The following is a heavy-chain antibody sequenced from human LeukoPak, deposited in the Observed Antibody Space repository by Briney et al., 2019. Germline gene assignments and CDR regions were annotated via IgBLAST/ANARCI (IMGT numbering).Heavy chain of an antibody. CDR3: AGASTIAVAGTFDY. D-gene: IGHD6-19*01. Sequence: SETLSLTCAVYGGSFSGYYWSWIRRPPGKGLEWIGEINHSGSTNYNPSLKSRVTISVDTSKNQFSLKLSSVTAADTAVYYCAGASTIAVAGTFDYWGQGTLVTVSS. CDR1: GGSFSGYY. CDR2: INHSGST. J-gene: IGHJ4*02. V-gene: IGHV4-34*01.